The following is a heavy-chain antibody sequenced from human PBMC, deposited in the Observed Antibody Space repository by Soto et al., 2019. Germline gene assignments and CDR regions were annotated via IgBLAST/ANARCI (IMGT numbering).Heavy chain of an antibody. V-gene: IGHV3-23*01. D-gene: IGHD6-6*01. J-gene: IGHJ6*02. CDR2: ISGSGGST. CDR1: GFTFSSYA. CDR3: ANGGSIAARPDQIPTAV. Sequence: GSLRLSCAASGFTFSSYAMSWVRQAPGKGLEWVSAISGSGGSTYYADSVKGRFTISRDNSKNTLYLQMNSLRAEDTAVYYCANGGSIAARPDQIPTAVWGQGTTVTVSS.